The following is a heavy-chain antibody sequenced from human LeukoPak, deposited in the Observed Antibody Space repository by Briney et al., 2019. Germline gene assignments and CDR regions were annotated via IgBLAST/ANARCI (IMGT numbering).Heavy chain of an antibody. D-gene: IGHD4-17*01. CDR1: GGSISSYY. Sequence: PSETLSLTCTVSGGSISSYYWSWIRQPPGKGLEWIGYIYYSGSTNYNPSLKSRVTISVDKSKNQFSLRLSSVTAADTAVYYCVRGRTVTWNWFDPWGQGTLVTVSS. V-gene: IGHV4-59*12. CDR2: IYYSGST. J-gene: IGHJ5*02. CDR3: VRGRTVTWNWFDP.